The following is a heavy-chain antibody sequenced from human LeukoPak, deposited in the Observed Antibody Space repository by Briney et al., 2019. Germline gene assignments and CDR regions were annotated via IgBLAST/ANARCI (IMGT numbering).Heavy chain of an antibody. J-gene: IGHJ4*02. V-gene: IGHV3-30*18. D-gene: IGHD3-22*01. Sequence: GGSLRLSCAASGFTYSSYGMHWVRQAPGKGLEWVAVTSYDGSNKYYRDSVKGRFTISRDNSKNTLYLQMNSLRAEDTAVYYCAKGGESSGYYGGPDYWGQGTLVTVSS. CDR1: GFTYSSYG. CDR2: TSYDGSNK. CDR3: AKGGESSGYYGGPDY.